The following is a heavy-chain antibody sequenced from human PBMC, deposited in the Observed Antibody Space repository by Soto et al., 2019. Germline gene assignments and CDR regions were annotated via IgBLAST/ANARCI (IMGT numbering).Heavy chain of an antibody. V-gene: IGHV2-5*02. J-gene: IGHJ5*02. CDR1: GFSLSTGGVA. CDR2: IYWDDDK. Sequence: SGLTLVNPTQTLTLTCTFSGFSLSTGGVAVAWIRQRPGKALEWLALIYWDDDKRYSPSLRSRLAITKDTSKNQVVLTMTNMDPVDTAKYYCAHRPSDGSGSSHWFDPWGQGTLVTVSS. D-gene: IGHD3-10*01. CDR3: AHRPSDGSGSSHWFDP.